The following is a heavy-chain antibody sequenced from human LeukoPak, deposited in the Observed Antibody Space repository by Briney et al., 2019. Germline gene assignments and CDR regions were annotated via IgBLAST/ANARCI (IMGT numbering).Heavy chain of an antibody. Sequence: PGGSLRLSCAASGFTFSSYSMNWVRQAPGKGLEWVSYISSSSSTIYYADSVKGRFTISRDNAKNSLYLQMNSLRDEDTAVYYCARDSSALYSSSWSYYFDYWGQGTLLTVSS. CDR2: ISSSSSTI. CDR1: GFTFSSYS. V-gene: IGHV3-48*02. CDR3: ARDSSALYSSSWSYYFDY. D-gene: IGHD6-13*01. J-gene: IGHJ4*02.